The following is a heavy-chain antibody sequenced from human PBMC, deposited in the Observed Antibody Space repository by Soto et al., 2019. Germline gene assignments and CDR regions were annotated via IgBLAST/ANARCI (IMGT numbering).Heavy chain of an antibody. CDR3: ARHFDSSGYYPDY. J-gene: IGHJ4*02. CDR2: IYPGDSDV. Sequence: PGESLKISCQGSGYRFTSYWIAWVRQMPGKGLEWVGVIYPGDSDVKYSPSFEGHITISVDRSDSTAYLQWTSLKASDTAMYFCARHFDSSGYYPDYWGQGTQVTAPQ. CDR1: GYRFTSYW. D-gene: IGHD3-22*01. V-gene: IGHV5-51*01.